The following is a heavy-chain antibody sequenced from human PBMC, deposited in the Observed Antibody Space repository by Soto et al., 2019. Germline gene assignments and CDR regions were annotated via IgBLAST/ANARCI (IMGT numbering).Heavy chain of an antibody. CDR1: GGPINNYY. J-gene: IGHJ4*02. V-gene: IGHV4-4*07. Sequence: SETLSLTCTVSGGPINNYYWSWIRQPAGKGLEWLGRIYTSGSTNYNPSLKSRLSMSIDKSKNHFSLRLTPVTAADTAVYYCARLSISWYYFDYWGPGTPVTVSS. CDR3: ARLSISWYYFDY. D-gene: IGHD6-13*01. CDR2: IYTSGST.